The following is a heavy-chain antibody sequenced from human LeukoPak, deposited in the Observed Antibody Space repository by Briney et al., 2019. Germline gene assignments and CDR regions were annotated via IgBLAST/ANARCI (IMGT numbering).Heavy chain of an antibody. D-gene: IGHD5-24*01. CDR3: ARVDGDGYPDY. V-gene: IGHV1-18*01. CDR1: GYTFTSYG. J-gene: IGHJ4*02. Sequence: VASVNVSCTASGYTFTSYGISWVRQAPGQGLEWMGWISAYNGNTNYAQKLQGRVTMTTDTSTSTAYMELRSLRSDDTAVYYCARVDGDGYPDYWGQGTLVTVSS. CDR2: ISAYNGNT.